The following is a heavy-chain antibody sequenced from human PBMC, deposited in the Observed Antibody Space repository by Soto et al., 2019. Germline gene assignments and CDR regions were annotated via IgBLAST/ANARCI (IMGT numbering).Heavy chain of an antibody. V-gene: IGHV2-5*02. J-gene: IGHJ5*02. CDR3: AHRGYYDILTGYYTYVDWFDP. Sequence: QITLKESGPTLVKPTQTLTLTCTFSGFSLSTSGVGVGWIRQPPGKALEWLALIYWDDDKRYSPSLTSRLTTTKDTSKNQVFLTSTNMDPVDTATYDSAHRGYYDILTGYYTYVDWFDPWGQGTLVTVSS. D-gene: IGHD3-9*01. CDR1: GFSLSTSGVG. CDR2: IYWDDDK.